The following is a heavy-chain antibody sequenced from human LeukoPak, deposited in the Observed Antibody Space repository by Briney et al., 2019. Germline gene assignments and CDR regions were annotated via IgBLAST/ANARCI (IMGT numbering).Heavy chain of an antibody. V-gene: IGHV1-2*02. CDR1: GYTFTGYY. CDR3: ASAYYYGSGSYNYFDY. CDR2: INPNSGGT. J-gene: IGHJ4*02. D-gene: IGHD3-10*01. Sequence: ASVKVSCKASGYTFTGYYMHWVRQAPGQGLEWMGWINPNSGGTNYAQKFQGRVTMTRDTSISTAYMELSRLRSDDTAVYYCASAYYYGSGSYNYFDYWGQGTLVTVSS.